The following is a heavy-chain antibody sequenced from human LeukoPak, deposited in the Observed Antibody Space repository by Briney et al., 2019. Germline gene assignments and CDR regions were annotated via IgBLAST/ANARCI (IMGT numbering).Heavy chain of an antibody. CDR3: ARVGEKAFHLWPEIDY. D-gene: IGHD5-24*01. Sequence: GGSLRLSCAASGFTFSSYSMNWVRQAPGKGLEWVSCIRTSSSYIYYADSVKGRITISRDNAKNSLYLQMNSLRAEDTAVYYCARVGEKAFHLWPEIDYWGQGTLVTVSS. J-gene: IGHJ4*02. V-gene: IGHV3-21*01. CDR2: IRTSSSYI. CDR1: GFTFSSYS.